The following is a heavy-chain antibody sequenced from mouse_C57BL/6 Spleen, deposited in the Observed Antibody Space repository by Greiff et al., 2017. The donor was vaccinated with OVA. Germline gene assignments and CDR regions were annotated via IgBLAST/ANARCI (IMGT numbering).Heavy chain of an antibody. CDR2: INPSTGGT. CDR3: ARFYDYCY. J-gene: IGHJ4*01. D-gene: IGHD2-4*01. CDR1: GYSFTGYY. Sequence: VQLQQSGPELVKPGASVTISCKASGYSFTGYYMNWVKQSPEKSLEWIGEINPSTGGTTYNQKLKAKATLTVDKSSSTAYMQLKSLTSEDSAVYYCARFYDYCYWGQGTSVTVSS. V-gene: IGHV1-42*01.